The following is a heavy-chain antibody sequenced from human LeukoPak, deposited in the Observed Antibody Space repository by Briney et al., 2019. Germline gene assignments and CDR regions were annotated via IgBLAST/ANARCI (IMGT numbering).Heavy chain of an antibody. J-gene: IGHJ4*02. CDR2: IYPRDSDT. Sequence: GESLKISCKGSGYNFASCWIGWVRRMPGKGLEWMGIIYPRDSDTRYSLSFQGQVTISADKSTSTAYLQWSSLRASDTAMYYCARWHPSWDFPYWGQGTLVTVSS. V-gene: IGHV5-51*01. D-gene: IGHD3-3*01. CDR1: GYNFASCW. CDR3: ARWHPSWDFPY.